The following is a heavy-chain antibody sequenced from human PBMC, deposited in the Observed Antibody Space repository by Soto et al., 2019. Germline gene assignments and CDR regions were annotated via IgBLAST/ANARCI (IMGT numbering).Heavy chain of an antibody. J-gene: IGHJ6*02. V-gene: IGHV3-21*01. CDR2: ITTSSSFR. D-gene: IGHD2-2*01. CDR1: GFTLSVYS. Sequence: NPGGSLRLSCVASGFTLSVYSMNWVRQAPGKGLEWVADITTSSSFRFYADSVKGRFTISRDDAKNSIYLQMNSLRAEDTGVYYCARDPNIVLVPAALRSYYYYYGMDVWGQGTTVTVSS. CDR3: ARDPNIVLVPAALRSYYYYYGMDV.